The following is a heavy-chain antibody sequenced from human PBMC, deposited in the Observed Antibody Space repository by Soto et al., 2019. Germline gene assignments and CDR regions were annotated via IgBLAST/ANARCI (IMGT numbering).Heavy chain of an antibody. CDR3: AIDKSVGELGDDSFDI. CDR1: GFTFSSYD. V-gene: IGHV3-13*01. D-gene: IGHD3-10*01. J-gene: IGHJ3*02. Sequence: EVQLVESGGGLVQPGGSLRLSCAASGFTFSSYDMHWVRQATGKGLEWVSAIGTAGDTYYPGSVKGRFTISRENAKNSLYLQMNSLRAADTAVYYCAIDKSVGELGDDSFDIWGQGTMVTVSS. CDR2: IGTAGDT.